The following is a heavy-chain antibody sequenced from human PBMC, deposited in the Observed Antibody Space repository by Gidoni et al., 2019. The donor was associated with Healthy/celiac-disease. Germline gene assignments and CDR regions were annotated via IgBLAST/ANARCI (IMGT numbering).Heavy chain of an antibody. CDR1: GFTFSSYG. Sequence: QVQLVESGGGVVQPGRSLRLSCAASGFTFSSYGMHWVRQAPGKGLEWVAVIWYDGSNKYYADSVKGRFTISRDNSKNTLYLQMNSLRAEDTAVYYCARDGDYDFWSGYSSYYFDYWGQGTLVTVSS. D-gene: IGHD3-3*01. CDR2: IWYDGSNK. J-gene: IGHJ4*02. CDR3: ARDGDYDFWSGYSSYYFDY. V-gene: IGHV3-33*01.